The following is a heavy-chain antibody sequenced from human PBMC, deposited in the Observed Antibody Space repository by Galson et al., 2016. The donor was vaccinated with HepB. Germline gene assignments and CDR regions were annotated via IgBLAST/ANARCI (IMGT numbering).Heavy chain of an antibody. V-gene: IGHV3-48*02. Sequence: SLRLSSAASGFSVSSNYLHWVRQAPGKGLEWISFISSSSDIIHYADSVKGRFTISRDNAKNALYLQMNSLRDEDMAVYYCARNPEVNIILQHWGQGTLVTVSS. J-gene: IGHJ1*01. CDR2: ISSSSDII. CDR1: GFSVSSNY. D-gene: IGHD2/OR15-2a*01. CDR3: ARNPEVNIILQH.